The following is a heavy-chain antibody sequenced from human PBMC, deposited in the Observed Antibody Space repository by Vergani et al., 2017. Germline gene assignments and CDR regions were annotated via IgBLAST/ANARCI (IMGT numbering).Heavy chain of an antibody. CDR2: IYYSGST. CDR1: GGSISSYY. V-gene: IGHV4-59*01. D-gene: IGHD3-10*01. CDR3: ARAGYYGSGSYYYYYYYMDV. Sequence: QVQLQESGPGLVKPSETLSLTCTVSGGSISSYYWSWIRQPPGKGLEWIGYIYYSGSTNYNPSLKSRVTISVDTSKKQFSLKLSSVTAADTAVYYCARAGYYGSGSYYYYYYYMDVWGKGTTVTVSS. J-gene: IGHJ6*03.